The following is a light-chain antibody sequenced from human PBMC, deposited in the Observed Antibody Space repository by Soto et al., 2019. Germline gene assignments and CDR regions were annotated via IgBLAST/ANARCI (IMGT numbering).Light chain of an antibody. Sequence: DIQMTQSPSSLSASVGDRVTITCQASQDITIYLNWYQQRPGRAPKLLIYDASTLETGVPPRFSGSGSGTDFTFTISSLQPEDIATYYCQHYENLPFTFGPGTKVDI. CDR3: QHYENLPFT. J-gene: IGKJ3*01. CDR2: DAS. V-gene: IGKV1-33*01. CDR1: QDITIY.